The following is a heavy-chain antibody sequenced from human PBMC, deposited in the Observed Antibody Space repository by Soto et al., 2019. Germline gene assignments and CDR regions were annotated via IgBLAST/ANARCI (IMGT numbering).Heavy chain of an antibody. J-gene: IGHJ5*02. V-gene: IGHV4-30-4*01. CDR2: IYYSGST. CDR3: ASFLYSRGGVPAADTSFDP. CDR1: GGSISSGDYY. D-gene: IGHD2-2*01. Sequence: SETLSLTCTVSGGSISSGDYYWSWIRQPPGKGLEWIGYIYYSGSTYYNPSLKSRVTISVDTSKNQLSLKLSSVTAADTAAYYSASFLYSRGGVPAADTSFDPWGQLPRVTVSS.